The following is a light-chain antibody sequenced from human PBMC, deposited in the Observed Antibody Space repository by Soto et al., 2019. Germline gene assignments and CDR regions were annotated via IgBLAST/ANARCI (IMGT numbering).Light chain of an antibody. CDR2: DAS. CDR1: QSVTTF. Sequence: EVVLTQSPVTLSLSPGERATLSCRASQSVTTFLAWYQQKPGQSPRLLIYDASKRATGIPARFSGSRSWTDFTLTISSLEPEDLAVYYCQQRTNWPLTFGGGTKVEIK. CDR3: QQRTNWPLT. V-gene: IGKV3-11*01. J-gene: IGKJ4*01.